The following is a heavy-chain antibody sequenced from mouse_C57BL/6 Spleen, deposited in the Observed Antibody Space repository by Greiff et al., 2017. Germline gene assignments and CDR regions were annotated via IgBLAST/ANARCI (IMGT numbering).Heavy chain of an antibody. CDR3: ARRFDDYGSSYPAWFAY. D-gene: IGHD1-1*01. V-gene: IGHV1-55*01. CDR2: IYPGSGST. CDR1: GYTFTSYW. Sequence: QVQLKQPGAELVKPGASVKMSCKASGYTFTSYWITWVKQRPGQGLEWIGDIYPGSGSTNYNEKFKSKATLTVDTSSSTAYMQLSSLTSEDSAVXYCARRFDDYGSSYPAWFAYWGQGTLVTVSA. J-gene: IGHJ3*01.